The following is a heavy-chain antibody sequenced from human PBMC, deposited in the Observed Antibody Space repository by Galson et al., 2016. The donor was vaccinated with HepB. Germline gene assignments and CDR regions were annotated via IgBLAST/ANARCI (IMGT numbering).Heavy chain of an antibody. V-gene: IGHV3-33*01. CDR3: ARDGYCDGDCYSVGGRYSFYFYGMDV. J-gene: IGHJ6*02. CDR2: LWYDGSYK. D-gene: IGHD2-21*02. CDR1: GFAFSRYA. Sequence: SLRLSCAASGFAFSRYAMHWVRQAPGKGLEWVAVLWYDGSYKYYADSVKGRFTISRDNSNNTLYLQMNSLRVEDTAVYYCARDGYCDGDCYSVGGRYSFYFYGMDVWGQGTTVTVSS.